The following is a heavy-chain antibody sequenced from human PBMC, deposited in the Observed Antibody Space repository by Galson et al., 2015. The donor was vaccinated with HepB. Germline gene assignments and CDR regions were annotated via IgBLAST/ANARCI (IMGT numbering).Heavy chain of an antibody. D-gene: IGHD3-10*01. CDR2: INAGNGNT. Sequence: GYTFTSYAMHWVRQAPGQRLEWMGWINAGNGNTKYSQKFQGRVTITRDTSASTAYMELSSLRSEDTAVYYCARNQPITMVRGVNRNIDWYFDLWGRGTLVTVSS. J-gene: IGHJ2*01. V-gene: IGHV1-3*01. CDR1: GYTFTSYA. CDR3: ARNQPITMVRGVNRNIDWYFDL.